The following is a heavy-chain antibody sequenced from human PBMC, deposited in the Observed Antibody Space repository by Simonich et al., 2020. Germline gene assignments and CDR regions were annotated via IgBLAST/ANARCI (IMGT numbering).Heavy chain of an antibody. CDR1: GGSISSSSYY. CDR3: ARQRVLMVYAIDY. V-gene: IGHV4-39*01. CDR2: IYYSGRT. Sequence: QLQLQESGPGLVKPSETLSLTCTVSGGSISSSSYYWGWIRQPPGKGLEWIGGIYYSGRTSYNPSLKSRVTISVDTSKNQFSLKLSSVTAADTAVYYCARQRVLMVYAIDYWGQGTLVTVSS. J-gene: IGHJ4*02. D-gene: IGHD2-8*01.